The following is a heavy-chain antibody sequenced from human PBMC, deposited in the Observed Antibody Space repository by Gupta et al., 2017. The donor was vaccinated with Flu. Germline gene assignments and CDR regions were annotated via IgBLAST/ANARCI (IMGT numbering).Heavy chain of an antibody. CDR3: ARNRGWEQFDY. Sequence: EVQLVESGGGLVQPGGSLRLSCAASGFTFSDSWLNWVPQAPGKGLEWVANINQDGSTKNYVDSLKGRFTVSRDNAKNSLYLQMDSLRAEDTAVYFCARNRGWEQFDYWGQGTLVTVSS. CDR2: INQDGSTK. V-gene: IGHV3-7*01. J-gene: IGHJ4*02. CDR1: GFTFSDSW. D-gene: IGHD3-10*01.